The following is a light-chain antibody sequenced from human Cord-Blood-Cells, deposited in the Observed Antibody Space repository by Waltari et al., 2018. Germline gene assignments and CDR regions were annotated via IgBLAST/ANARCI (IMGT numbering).Light chain of an antibody. CDR3: SSYTSGSTYV. V-gene: IGLV2-14*01. J-gene: IGLJ1*01. CDR2: EVS. Sequence: QSALTQPASVSGSPGQSITISCTGTSNDVGGYNYVSWYQQHPGKAPKLMIYEVSNRPSGVSNRFSGSKSGNTASLTISGLQAEDEADYYCSSYTSGSTYVFGTGTKVTVL. CDR1: SNDVGGYNY.